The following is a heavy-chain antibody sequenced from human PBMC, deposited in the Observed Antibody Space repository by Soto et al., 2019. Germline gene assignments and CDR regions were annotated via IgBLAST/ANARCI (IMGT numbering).Heavy chain of an antibody. D-gene: IGHD1-7*01. V-gene: IGHV3-30*18. Sequence: QVQLVESGGGVVQPGRSLRLSCAASGFTFSRFGMHWVRQAPGKGPEWVTSISYDGSNKYYVDSVKGRFTISRDNSKNALFLEMNSLRADDTAVYYCAKDRGVTATLRGFDPWGQGTLVTVSS. CDR3: AKDRGVTATLRGFDP. CDR2: ISYDGSNK. CDR1: GFTFSRFG. J-gene: IGHJ5*02.